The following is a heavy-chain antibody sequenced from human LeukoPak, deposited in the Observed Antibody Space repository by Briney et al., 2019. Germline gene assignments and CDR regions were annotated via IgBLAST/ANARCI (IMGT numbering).Heavy chain of an antibody. D-gene: IGHD3-3*01. V-gene: IGHV4-31*03. CDR1: GGSISSGGYY. CDR2: IYYSGST. CDR3: ARVPCITIFGVVIMGAFDI. J-gene: IGHJ3*02. Sequence: SETLSLTCTVSGGSISSGGYYWSWIRQHPGKGLEWIGYIYYSGSTYYNPFLKSRVTISVDTSKNQFSLKLSSVTAADTAVYYCARVPCITIFGVVIMGAFDIWGQGTMVTVSS.